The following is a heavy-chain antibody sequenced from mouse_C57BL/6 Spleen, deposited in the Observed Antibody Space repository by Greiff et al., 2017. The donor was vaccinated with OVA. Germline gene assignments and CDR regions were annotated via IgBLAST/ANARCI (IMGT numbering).Heavy chain of an antibody. V-gene: IGHV1-9*01. CDR2: ILPGSGST. CDR1: GYTFTGYW. J-gene: IGHJ1*03. Sequence: VQLQQSGAELMKPGASVKLSCKATGYTFTGYWIEWVKQRPGHGLEWIGEILPGSGSTNYNEKFKGKATFTADTSSNTAYMQLGSLTTEDSAIYYCARKDSNYVGYFDVWGTGTTVTVSS. D-gene: IGHD2-5*01. CDR3: ARKDSNYVGYFDV.